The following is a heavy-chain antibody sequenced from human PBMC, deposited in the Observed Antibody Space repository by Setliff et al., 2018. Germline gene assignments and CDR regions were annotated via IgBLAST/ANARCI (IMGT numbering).Heavy chain of an antibody. J-gene: IGHJ4*02. V-gene: IGHV4-4*07. Sequence: SETLSLTCTVSGGSISSYYWSWIRQPAGKGLEWIGRIYTSGSTNYNPSLKSRVTISMDTSKNQFSLKVSSVTAADTAVYYCARSFSRREKFLLDYWGQGALVTVSS. CDR1: GGSISSYY. CDR2: IYTSGST. CDR3: ARSFSRREKFLLDY.